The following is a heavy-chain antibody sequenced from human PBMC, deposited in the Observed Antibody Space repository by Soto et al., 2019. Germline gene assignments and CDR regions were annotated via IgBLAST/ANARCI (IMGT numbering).Heavy chain of an antibody. Sequence: EVQLLESGGDLIQPGGSLRLSCAASGFTFNIYAMAWVRPAPGKGLEWVSAISRYGDFTYYADSVEGRFTISRDNSKNTLYLQMNSLRAEDTALYYCAKDRYLDHDSRGYLFDNWGQGTLVTVSS. D-gene: IGHD3-22*01. CDR3: AKDRYLDHDSRGYLFDN. CDR1: GFTFNIYA. V-gene: IGHV3-23*01. J-gene: IGHJ4*02. CDR2: ISRYGDFT.